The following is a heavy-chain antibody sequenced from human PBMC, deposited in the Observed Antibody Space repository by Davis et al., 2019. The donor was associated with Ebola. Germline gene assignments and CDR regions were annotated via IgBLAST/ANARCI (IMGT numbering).Heavy chain of an antibody. J-gene: IGHJ4*02. V-gene: IGHV1-69*13. CDR2: IIPIFGTA. D-gene: IGHD2-15*01. Sequence: AASVKVSCKASGGTFRSYAISWVRQAPGQGLEWMGGIIPIFGTANYEQKFQGRVTITADESTSTAYMELSSLRSEDTAVYYCAREDGLREVVVVDYWGQGTLVTVSS. CDR1: GGTFRSYA. CDR3: AREDGLREVVVVDY.